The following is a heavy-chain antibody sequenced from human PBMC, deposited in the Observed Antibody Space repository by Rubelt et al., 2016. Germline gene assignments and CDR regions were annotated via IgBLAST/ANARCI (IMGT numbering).Heavy chain of an antibody. D-gene: IGHD1-26*01. Sequence: QVQLVQSGAEVKKPGSSVKVSCKASGGTFSSYAISWVRQAPGQGLEWMGRIIPILGISNYARECQGRGTINAEKSTRTAYMGLSSLRSEDTAVYYLARDSGSPRGGGHDYWGQGTLVTVSS. CDR2: IIPILGIS. CDR1: GGTFSSYA. V-gene: IGHV1-69*04. J-gene: IGHJ4*02. CDR3: ARDSGSPRGGGHDY.